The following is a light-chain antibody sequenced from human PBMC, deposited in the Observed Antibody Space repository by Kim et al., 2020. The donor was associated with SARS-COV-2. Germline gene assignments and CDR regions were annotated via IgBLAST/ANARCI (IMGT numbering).Light chain of an antibody. J-gene: IGKJ1*01. V-gene: IGKV3-15*01. CDR1: QSVCSN. CDR2: GAS. CDR3: QQYNNWPRT. Sequence: EIVMTQSPATLSVSPGERGTLSRRASQSVCSNLAWYQQKPGQAPRLLIYGASTRATGIPARFSGSGSGTEFTLTIGSLQSEDFAVYYCQQYNNWPRTFGQGTKVDIK.